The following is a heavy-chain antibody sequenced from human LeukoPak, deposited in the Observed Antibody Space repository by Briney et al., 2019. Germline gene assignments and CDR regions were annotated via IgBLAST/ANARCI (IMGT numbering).Heavy chain of an antibody. CDR1: GGSISSSNW. CDR2: IYHSGST. CDR3: ARDSLRDYYDSSGPVYFDY. Sequence: SETLSLTCAVSGGSISSSNWWSWVRQPPGKGLEWIGEIYHSGSTNYNPSLKSRVTISVDKSKNQFSLKLSSVTAADTAVYYCARDSLRDYYDSSGPVYFDYWGQGTLVTVSS. V-gene: IGHV4-4*02. J-gene: IGHJ4*02. D-gene: IGHD3-22*01.